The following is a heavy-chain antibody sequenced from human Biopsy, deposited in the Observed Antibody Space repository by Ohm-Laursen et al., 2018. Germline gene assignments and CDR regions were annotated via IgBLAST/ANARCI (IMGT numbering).Heavy chain of an antibody. Sequence: SLRLSCSASGFTFSICGMHWVRQAPGKGLEWVAVIWYDGSNKYYADSVKGRFTISRDDPKNTLYLQMNSLRAEDTAVYYCAREGDDSSGYTPHYFDYWGQGTLVTVSS. CDR1: GFTFSICG. CDR3: AREGDDSSGYTPHYFDY. D-gene: IGHD3-22*01. J-gene: IGHJ4*02. V-gene: IGHV3-33*01. CDR2: IWYDGSNK.